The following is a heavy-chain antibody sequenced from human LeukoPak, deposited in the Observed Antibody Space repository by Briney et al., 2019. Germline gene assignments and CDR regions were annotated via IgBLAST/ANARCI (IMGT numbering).Heavy chain of an antibody. Sequence: GGSLRLSCAASGFTLSSYDMNWVRQAPGKGLEWVSSISPSGSYIYYADSVKGRFTISRDNAKNSLYLQMNSLRAEDTAVYYCARDLIAAAGTWWFDPWGQGTLVTVSS. V-gene: IGHV3-21*01. CDR1: GFTLSSYD. J-gene: IGHJ5*02. CDR2: ISPSGSYI. D-gene: IGHD6-13*01. CDR3: ARDLIAAAGTWWFDP.